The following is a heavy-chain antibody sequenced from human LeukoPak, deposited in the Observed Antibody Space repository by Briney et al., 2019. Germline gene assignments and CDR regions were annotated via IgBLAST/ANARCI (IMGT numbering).Heavy chain of an antibody. CDR3: ARSLYSNYAYNWFDP. Sequence: AAVKVSYKASGGTFTSYAISWVRQAPGQGLEWMGGIIPIFGTANYAQKFQGRVTITADESTSTAYMELSSLRSEDTAVYYCARSLYSNYAYNWFDPWGQGTLVTVSS. D-gene: IGHD4-11*01. J-gene: IGHJ5*02. CDR2: IIPIFGTA. V-gene: IGHV1-69*13. CDR1: GGTFTSYA.